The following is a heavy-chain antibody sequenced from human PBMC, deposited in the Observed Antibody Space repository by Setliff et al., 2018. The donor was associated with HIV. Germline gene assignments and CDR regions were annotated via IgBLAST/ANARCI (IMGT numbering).Heavy chain of an antibody. Sequence: GASVKVSCKVSGYTLTELSMHWVRQAPGKGLEWMGGFDPEDGETIYAQKFQGRVTMTRDTSISTAYMELSSLRSDDTAVYYCARGFGGGSSARYFQHWGHGTLVTVSS. V-gene: IGHV1-24*01. CDR2: FDPEDGET. CDR3: ARGFGGGSSARYFQH. J-gene: IGHJ1*01. D-gene: IGHD3-16*01. CDR1: GYTLTELS.